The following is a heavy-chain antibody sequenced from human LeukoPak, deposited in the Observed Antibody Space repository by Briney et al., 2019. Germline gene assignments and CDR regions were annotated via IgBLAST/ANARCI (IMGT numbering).Heavy chain of an antibody. CDR2: IYYSGST. J-gene: IGHJ1*01. CDR1: GGSISSSGYY. V-gene: IGHV4-30-4*08. D-gene: IGHD2-2*01. CDR3: AIARAYCSKNRCNNASFHK. Sequence: SQTLSLTCTVSGGSISSSGYYWSWIRQPPGKGLEWIANIYYSGSTYYNPSLKSRAVISAATSKNQFSLKLTSVTAADTAVSYCAIARAYCSKNRCNNASFHKWGQGTLVTVSS.